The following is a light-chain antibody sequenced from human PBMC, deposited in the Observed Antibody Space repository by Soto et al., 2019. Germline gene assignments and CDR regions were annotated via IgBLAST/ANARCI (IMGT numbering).Light chain of an antibody. CDR2: EGT. Sequence: QSVLTQPASVSGSPGQSITISCSGSGSDVGGYNLVSWYQVYPGKAPQLMIYEGTKRPSGVSDRFSGSRSGNTASLTISGLQAEDEADYYCCSYAAGNTLVFGGGTQLTVL. J-gene: IGLJ3*02. V-gene: IGLV2-23*01. CDR1: GSDVGGYNL. CDR3: CSYAAGNTLV.